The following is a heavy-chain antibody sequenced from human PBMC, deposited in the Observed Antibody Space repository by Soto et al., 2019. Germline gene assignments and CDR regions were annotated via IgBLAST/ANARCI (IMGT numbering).Heavy chain of an antibody. CDR1: GGTFSSYA. D-gene: IGHD3-3*01. V-gene: IGHV1-69*13. CDR3: ARSTYYDFWSGYYIRAPEPRYYYYGMDV. CDR2: IIPIFGTA. J-gene: IGHJ6*02. Sequence: SVKVSCKASGGTFSSYAISWVRQAPGQGLAWMGGIIPIFGTANYAQKFQGRVTITADESTSTAYMELSSLRSEDTAVYYCARSTYYDFWSGYYIRAPEPRYYYYGMDVWGQGTTVTVSS.